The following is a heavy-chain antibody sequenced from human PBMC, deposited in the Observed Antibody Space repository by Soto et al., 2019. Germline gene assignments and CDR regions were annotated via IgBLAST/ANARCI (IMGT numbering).Heavy chain of an antibody. CDR1: GYIFVNYG. V-gene: IGHV1-18*01. CDR2: ISPYTGNT. CDR3: VMVNNYVTPTPQDV. D-gene: IGHD3-16*01. Sequence: QVQLVQSGDEVKKPGASVKVSCKASGYIFVNYGIAWVRQAPRQGLEWMGWISPYTGNTHSASKVQGRLTMTTDTSTSTAYMDPGSLTSDDTAVYYCVMVNNYVTPTPQDVWGQGTTVTASS. J-gene: IGHJ6*02.